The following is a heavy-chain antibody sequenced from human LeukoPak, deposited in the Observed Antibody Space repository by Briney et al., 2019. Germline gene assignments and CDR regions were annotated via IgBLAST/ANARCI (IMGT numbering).Heavy chain of an antibody. Sequence: GSLRLSCAASGFTVSSNYMSWVRQAPGKGLEWIGEINHSGSTNYNPSLKSRVTISVDTSKKQFSLKLSSVTAADTAVYYCARGVDYYGVWGQGTLVTVSS. CDR1: GFTVSSNY. J-gene: IGHJ4*02. V-gene: IGHV4-34*01. D-gene: IGHD3-10*01. CDR3: ARGVDYYGV. CDR2: INHSGST.